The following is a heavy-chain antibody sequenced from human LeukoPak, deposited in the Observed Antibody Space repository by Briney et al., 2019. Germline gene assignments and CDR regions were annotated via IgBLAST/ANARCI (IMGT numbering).Heavy chain of an antibody. CDR3: ARDDSSITILGVVISPILGY. V-gene: IGHV7-4-1*02. J-gene: IGHJ4*02. CDR2: INTNTGNP. CDR1: GYTFTSYA. D-gene: IGHD3-3*01. Sequence: ASVKVSCKASGYTFTSYAMNWVRQAPGQGLEWMGWINTNTGNPTYAEGFTGRFVFTLGTSVSTAYLKISSLKAVDTAVYYCARDDSSITILGVVISPILGYWGQGTLVTVSS.